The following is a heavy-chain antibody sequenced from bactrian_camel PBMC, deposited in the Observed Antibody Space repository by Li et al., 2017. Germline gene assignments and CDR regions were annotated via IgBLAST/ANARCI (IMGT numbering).Heavy chain of an antibody. Sequence: QLVESGGGAVQAGGTLRLSCAASGYPMCMAWFRQVPGKAREGIASIDSDGNTKYADSVEGRFTITRDNDLKTLYLQMNSLEPEDTAMYYCAADYRCEVVDGVTAAAYLGLMTSPETGGYWGEGTQVTVS. CDR3: AADYRCEVVDGVTAAAYLGLMTSPETGGY. V-gene: IGHV3S53*01. J-gene: IGHJ6*01. CDR2: IDSDGNT. CDR1: GYPMC. D-gene: IGHD6*01.